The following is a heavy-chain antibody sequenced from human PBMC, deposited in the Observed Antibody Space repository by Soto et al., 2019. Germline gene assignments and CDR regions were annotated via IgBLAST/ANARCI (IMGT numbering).Heavy chain of an antibody. Sequence: ASVKVSCKVSGYTLTELSMHWVRQAPGKGIEWMGGFDPEDGETIYAQKFQGRVTMTEDTFTDTAYMELSSLRSEDTAVYYCATDKEYSSSILFDYWGQGTLVTVSS. V-gene: IGHV1-24*01. J-gene: IGHJ4*02. CDR1: GYTLTELS. CDR3: ATDKEYSSSILFDY. CDR2: FDPEDGET. D-gene: IGHD6-6*01.